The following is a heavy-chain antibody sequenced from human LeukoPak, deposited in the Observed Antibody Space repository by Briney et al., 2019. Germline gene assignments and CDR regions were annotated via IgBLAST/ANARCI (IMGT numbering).Heavy chain of an antibody. D-gene: IGHD3-10*01. Sequence: SQTLSLTCTVSGGSMSNYYWGWIRQPPGKGLEWIAYIHYNGITNYNPSLKSRVTISVDTSKNQFSLKLSSVTAADTAVYYCARHITGSGSAFDLWGRGTLVTVSS. CDR3: ARHITGSGSAFDL. CDR1: GGSMSNYY. CDR2: IHYNGIT. J-gene: IGHJ2*01. V-gene: IGHV4-59*08.